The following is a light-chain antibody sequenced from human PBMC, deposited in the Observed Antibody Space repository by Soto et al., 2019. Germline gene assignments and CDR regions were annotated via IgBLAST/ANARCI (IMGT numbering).Light chain of an antibody. CDR2: DVS. V-gene: IGLV2-14*01. CDR3: SSYTSSSLYV. CDR1: SSDVGGYNY. J-gene: IGLJ1*01. Sequence: QSVLTQPASVSGSPGQSFTISCTGTSSDVGGYNYVSWYQQLPGKAPKLMIYDVSDRPSGVSNRFSGSKSGNTASLTISGLQAEDEADYYCSSYTSSSLYVFGTGTKVTVL.